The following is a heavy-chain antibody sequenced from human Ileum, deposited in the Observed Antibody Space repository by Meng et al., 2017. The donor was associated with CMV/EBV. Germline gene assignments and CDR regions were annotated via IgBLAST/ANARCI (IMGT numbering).Heavy chain of an antibody. CDR2: IFYNGRT. Sequence: VSGGSISSGGYYWSWIRQHPGKCLEWLGYIFYNGRTHFNPSLKSRLSFSVDTSKNQFSLNLSFVTAADTAVYYYARGIPAANYFDYWGQGALVTVSS. V-gene: IGHV4-31*02. CDR3: ARGIPAANYFDY. D-gene: IGHD2-2*01. CDR1: GGSISSGGYY. J-gene: IGHJ4*02.